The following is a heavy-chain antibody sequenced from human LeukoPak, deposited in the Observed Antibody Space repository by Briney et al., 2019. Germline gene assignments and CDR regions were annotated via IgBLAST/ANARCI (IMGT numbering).Heavy chain of an antibody. CDR1: GFTLSSYE. Sequence: GGSLRLSCTVSGFTLSSYEMSWIRQAPGKGLEWVSSIDYSGGSSYYADSVKGRFTISRDISKNTLYLKMNTVRAEDTAVYYCAKDFGATVTLGAFDYWGQGTLVTVSS. J-gene: IGHJ4*02. D-gene: IGHD4-17*01. CDR2: IDYSGGSS. CDR3: AKDFGATVTLGAFDY. V-gene: IGHV3-23*01.